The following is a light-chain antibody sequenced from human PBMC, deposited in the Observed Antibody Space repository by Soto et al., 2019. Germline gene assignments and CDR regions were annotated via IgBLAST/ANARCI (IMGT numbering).Light chain of an antibody. V-gene: IGLV2-8*01. CDR1: SSDVGAYNY. Sequence: QSALTQTPSASGSPGQSVTISCTGTSSDVGAYNYVSWYQQHPGKAPKLMISEVNKRPSGVPDRFSGSKSGNTPSLTVSGLQPEDEADYYCSSYGGPNNSNYVFGTGTKLTVL. CDR3: SSYGGPNNSNYV. J-gene: IGLJ1*01. CDR2: EVN.